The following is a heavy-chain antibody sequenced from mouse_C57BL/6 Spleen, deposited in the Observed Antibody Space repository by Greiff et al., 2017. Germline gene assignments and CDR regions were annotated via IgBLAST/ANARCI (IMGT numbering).Heavy chain of an antibody. V-gene: IGHV1-26*01. CDR1: GYTFTDYY. CDR2: ISPSNGGT. CDR3: ARYDAYLFAY. Sequence: VQLQQSGPELVKPGASVKISCKASGYTFTDYYMNWVQQSPGKSLEWVGDISPSNGGTSYKQKFKGKGTLTVDKSSSTAYMELRSLTSADSAVCYCARYDAYLFAYWGQGTLVTVSA. J-gene: IGHJ3*01. D-gene: IGHD2-12*01.